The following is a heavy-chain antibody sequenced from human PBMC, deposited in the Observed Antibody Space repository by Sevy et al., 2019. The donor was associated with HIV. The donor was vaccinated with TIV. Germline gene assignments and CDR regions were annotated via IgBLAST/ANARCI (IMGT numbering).Heavy chain of an antibody. V-gene: IGHV3-15*01. CDR3: TTGGSLFQH. D-gene: IGHD3-16*01. CDR2: FKSKTDGGTT. Sequence: GGSLRLSCAASAFTFSNVWTSWVRQAPGKGLQWVAHFKSKTDGGTTDYAAPVRGRFTISRDDSKNTLSLQMNSLKTEDTAVYYCTTGGSLFQHWGQGTLVTVSS. J-gene: IGHJ1*01. CDR1: AFTFSNVW.